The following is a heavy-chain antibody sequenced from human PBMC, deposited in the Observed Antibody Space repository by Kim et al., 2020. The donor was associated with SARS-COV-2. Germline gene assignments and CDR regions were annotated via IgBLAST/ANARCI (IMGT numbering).Heavy chain of an antibody. CDR3: ARDLNGWGAVALDH. Sequence: GGSLRLSCEASGFTFSRYWMHWVRQAPGKGLVWVSRIDTHGASPSYADSVKGRFTISRDNAKNTLTLQMNSLRGEDTAVYYCARDLNGWGAVALDHWGQGTLLTVSS. CDR2: IDTHGASP. V-gene: IGHV3-74*01. D-gene: IGHD3-16*01. J-gene: IGHJ4*02. CDR1: GFTFSRYW.